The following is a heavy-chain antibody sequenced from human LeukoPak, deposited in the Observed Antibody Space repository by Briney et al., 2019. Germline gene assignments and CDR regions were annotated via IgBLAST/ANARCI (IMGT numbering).Heavy chain of an antibody. CDR3: ARYGSGTYPRFDY. CDR2: IYNSGST. CDR1: GGSISGYY. Sequence: SETLSLTCTVSGGSISGYYWSWIRQSPGKGLEWIGYIYNSGSTNYNPSLQSRITISVDTSKNQFSLNLSSVTAADTAVYYCARYGSGTYPRFDYWGQGTLVTVSS. V-gene: IGHV4-59*08. D-gene: IGHD3-10*01. J-gene: IGHJ4*02.